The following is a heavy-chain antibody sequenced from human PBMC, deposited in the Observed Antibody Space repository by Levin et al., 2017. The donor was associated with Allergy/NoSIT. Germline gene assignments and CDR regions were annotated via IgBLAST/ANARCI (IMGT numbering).Heavy chain of an antibody. D-gene: IGHD3-16*01. CDR3: AKDLPVRRIPVTVYGGFDY. J-gene: IGHJ4*02. CDR1: GFTFSSYA. Sequence: GGSLRLSCAASGFTFSSYAMSWVRQAPGKGLEWVSAISDITDSDGSTYYADSVKGRFTISRDNSKNTLYLQMNSLRAEDTAVYYCAKDLPVRRIPVTVYGGFDYWGQGTLVTVSS. CDR2: ISDITDSDGST. V-gene: IGHV3-23*01.